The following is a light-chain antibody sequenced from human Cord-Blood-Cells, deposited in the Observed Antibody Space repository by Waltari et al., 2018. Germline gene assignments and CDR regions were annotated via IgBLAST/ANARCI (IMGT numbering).Light chain of an antibody. CDR1: QSVSSSY. CDR3: QQYGSSPPWT. CDR2: GAS. V-gene: IGKV3-20*01. Sequence: EIVLTQSPGTLSLSPGERATLSCRASQSVSSSYLAWYQQKPGQAPRRLIYGASSRATGIPDRFSGSRSGTDFTLTISRLEPEDFAVYYCQQYGSSPPWTFGQGTKVEIK. J-gene: IGKJ1*01.